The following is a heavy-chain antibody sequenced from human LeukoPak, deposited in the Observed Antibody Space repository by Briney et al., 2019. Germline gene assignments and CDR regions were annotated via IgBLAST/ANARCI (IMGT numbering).Heavy chain of an antibody. D-gene: IGHD4-17*01. V-gene: IGHV3-30-3*01. Sequence: PGKSLRLSCAASGFTFSSYAMHWVRQAPGKGLEWVAVISYDRSNKYYADSVKGRFTISRDNSKNTLYLQMNSPRAEDTAVYYCAKETGSAVGSTDFDYWGQGTLVTVPS. J-gene: IGHJ4*02. CDR3: AKETGSAVGSTDFDY. CDR2: ISYDRSNK. CDR1: GFTFSSYA.